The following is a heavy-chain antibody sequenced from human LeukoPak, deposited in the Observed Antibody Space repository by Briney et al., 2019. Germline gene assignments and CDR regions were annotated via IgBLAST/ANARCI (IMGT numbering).Heavy chain of an antibody. CDR1: GFTFSNYA. Sequence: GGSLRLSCAASGFTFSNYAMKWVRQAPGKGLEWVSSIGETGTHTYYADSVKGRFTISRDNSMNTLFLQMNSLRAEDTAVYYCARDRAPKNYYYYGMDVWGQGTTVTVSS. CDR2: IGETGTHT. J-gene: IGHJ6*02. V-gene: IGHV3-23*01. CDR3: ARDRAPKNYYYYGMDV.